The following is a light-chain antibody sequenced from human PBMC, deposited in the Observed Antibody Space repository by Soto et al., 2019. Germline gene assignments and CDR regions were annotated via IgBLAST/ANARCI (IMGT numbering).Light chain of an antibody. CDR1: QSVGSN. V-gene: IGKV3-15*01. CDR2: GAS. CDR3: QQYNNRPPYT. Sequence: EIVMKQSPATLSVSPGERANLSCRASQSVGSNLAWYQQKPGQAPRLLIYGASTRATVIPARFSGSASGTEFTHTITSLQSEDFANYYCQQYNNRPPYTFGQGTKVEIK. J-gene: IGKJ2*01.